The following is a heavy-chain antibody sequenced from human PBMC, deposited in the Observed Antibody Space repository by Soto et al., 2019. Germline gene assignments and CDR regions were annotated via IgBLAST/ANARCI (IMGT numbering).Heavy chain of an antibody. CDR2: ISGSGGST. CDR1: GFTFSSYA. J-gene: IGHJ4*02. D-gene: IGHD3-9*01. Sequence: GGSLRLSCAASGFTFSSYAMSWVRQAPGKGLEWVSAISGSGGSTYYADSVKGRFTISRDNSKNTLYLQMNSLRAEDTAVYYCVKEGRGGSDYDILTGYYTLGYYFDYWGQGTLVTVSS. V-gene: IGHV3-23*01. CDR3: VKEGRGGSDYDILTGYYTLGYYFDY.